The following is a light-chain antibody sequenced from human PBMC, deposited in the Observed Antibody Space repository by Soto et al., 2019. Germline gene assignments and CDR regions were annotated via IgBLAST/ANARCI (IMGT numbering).Light chain of an antibody. Sequence: QSVLTQPPSASGTPGQRVTISCSGSRSNIGRNTVNWYQQLPGTAPKLLIYNNNERPSGVPDRFSGSKSGTSASLAISGLQSEDKADYSCAAWDDSLTGPVFGGGTKLTVL. V-gene: IGLV1-44*01. CDR1: RSNIGRNT. CDR3: AAWDDSLTGPV. CDR2: NNN. J-gene: IGLJ3*02.